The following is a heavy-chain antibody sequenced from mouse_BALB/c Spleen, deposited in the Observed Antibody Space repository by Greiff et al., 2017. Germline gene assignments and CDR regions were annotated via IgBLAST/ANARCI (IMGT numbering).Heavy chain of an antibody. J-gene: IGHJ4*01. V-gene: IGHV1-20*02. Sequence: VQLQQSGPELVKPGASVKISCKASGYSFTGYFMNWVMQSHGKSLEWIGRINPYNGDTFYNQKFKGKATLTVDKSSSTAHMELRSLASEDSAVYYCARDYGNDERGAMDYWGQGTSVTVSS. CDR2: INPYNGDT. D-gene: IGHD2-2*01. CDR1: GYSFTGYF. CDR3: ARDYGNDERGAMDY.